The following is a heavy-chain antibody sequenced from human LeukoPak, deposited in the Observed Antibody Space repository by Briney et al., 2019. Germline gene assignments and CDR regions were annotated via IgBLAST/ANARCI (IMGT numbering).Heavy chain of an antibody. CDR1: GGPISSGGYY. CDR3: ARVAPDNWFDP. Sequence: SETLSLTCTVSGGPISSGGYYWSWIRQHPGKGLEWIGYIYYSGSTYYNPSLKSRVTISVDTSKNQFSLKLSSVTAADTAVYYCARVAPDNWFDPWGQGTLVTVSS. D-gene: IGHD5-12*01. CDR2: IYYSGST. J-gene: IGHJ5*02. V-gene: IGHV4-31*03.